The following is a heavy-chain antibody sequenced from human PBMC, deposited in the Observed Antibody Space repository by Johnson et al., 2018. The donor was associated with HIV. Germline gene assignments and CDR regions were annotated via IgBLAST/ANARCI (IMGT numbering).Heavy chain of an antibody. V-gene: IGHV3-30*02. CDR3: AKALARYSWGSHDAFDI. CDR2: IRYDGSNK. CDR1: GFTFSSYG. Sequence: QLVESGGGVVQPGGSLRLSCAASGFTFSSYGMHWVRQAPGKGLEWVAFIRYDGSNKYYADSVKGRFTISRDNSKNTLYLQMNSLRAEDTAVYYCAKALARYSWGSHDAFDIWGQGTMVTVAS. D-gene: IGHD6-19*01. J-gene: IGHJ3*02.